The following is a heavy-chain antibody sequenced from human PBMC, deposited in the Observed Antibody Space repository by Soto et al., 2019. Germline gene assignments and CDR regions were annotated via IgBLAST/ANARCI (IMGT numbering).Heavy chain of an antibody. V-gene: IGHV3-72*01. CDR1: GFTFSDYY. CDR2: IRNRANSYAT. CDR3: VRVQISSVPYKSPDY. Sequence: GGSLRLSCAASGFTFSDYYVDWVRQAPGKGLEWVGRIRNRANSYATEYAASVRGRFTVSRDDSENSLYLQMGSLKAEDTAVYYCVRVQISSVPYKSPDYWGQGTLVTVSS. D-gene: IGHD6-19*01. J-gene: IGHJ4*02.